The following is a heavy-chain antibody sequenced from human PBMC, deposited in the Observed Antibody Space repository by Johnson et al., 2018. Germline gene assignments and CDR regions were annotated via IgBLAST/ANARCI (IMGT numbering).Heavy chain of an antibody. CDR3: ARVLGYCSGGSCYSVDYYYYYMDV. V-gene: IGHV4-34*01. CDR2: INHSGST. D-gene: IGHD2-15*01. J-gene: IGHJ6*03. CDR1: GGSFSGYY. Sequence: QVQLQQWGAGLLKPSETLSLTCAVYGGSFSGYYWSWIRQPPGKGLEWIGEINHSGSTNYNQSLKSRVTISVDTSKNQFSLKLSSVTAADTAVYYCARVLGYCSGGSCYSVDYYYYYMDVWGKGTTVTVSS.